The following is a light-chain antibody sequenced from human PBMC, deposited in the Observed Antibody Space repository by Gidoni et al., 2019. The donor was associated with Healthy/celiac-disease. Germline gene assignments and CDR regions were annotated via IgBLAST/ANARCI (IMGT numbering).Light chain of an antibody. CDR2: AAS. Sequence: DIQMTQSPSSLSASVGDRVTITCRASHSISIYLNWYQQKPGKAPKLLIYAASSLQSGVPSRFSGSGSGTDFTLTISRLQPEDVATYYWQESYSTPPVTFGGGTKVEIK. CDR3: QESYSTPPVT. V-gene: IGKV1-39*01. CDR1: HSISIY. J-gene: IGKJ4*01.